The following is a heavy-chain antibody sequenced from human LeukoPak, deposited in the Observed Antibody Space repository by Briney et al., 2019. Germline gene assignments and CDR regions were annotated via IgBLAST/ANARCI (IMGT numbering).Heavy chain of an antibody. D-gene: IGHD1-26*01. Sequence: GASVKVSFKASGYTFTSYGFSWVRQPPGQGLEWMGWISAYNGNTNYAQELQGRVTMTTDTSTSTAYMELRSLRSDDTAVYYCARGGADKWELIAALSYWGQGTLVTVSS. CDR3: ARGGADKWELIAALSY. J-gene: IGHJ4*02. CDR1: GYTFTSYG. CDR2: ISAYNGNT. V-gene: IGHV1-18*01.